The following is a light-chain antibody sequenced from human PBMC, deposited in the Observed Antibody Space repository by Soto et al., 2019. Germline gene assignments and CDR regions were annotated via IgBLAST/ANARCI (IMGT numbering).Light chain of an antibody. J-gene: IGLJ1*01. Sequence: QSVLTQPRSVSGSPGQSVTISCTGSSSDVGGYNFVSWYQQHPGKVPKVIIYDVSKRPSGVPDRFSGSKSGNTASLTISGLQAEDEADYYCCSYAVNYSRYVFGTGTKVTVL. CDR2: DVS. CDR1: SSDVGGYNF. V-gene: IGLV2-11*01. CDR3: CSYAVNYSRYV.